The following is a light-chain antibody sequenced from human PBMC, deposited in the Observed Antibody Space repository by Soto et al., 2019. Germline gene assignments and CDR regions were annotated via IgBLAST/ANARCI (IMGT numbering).Light chain of an antibody. V-gene: IGKV3-20*01. Sequence: EIVLTQSPGTLSLSPGERATLSCRASQSVSSSYLAWYQQKPGQAPRLLIYGASSRATGIPDRFSGSGSGTDFTLTISRLEPEDFAVYYCKQDGSPLTFGGGTKVEIK. CDR2: GAS. J-gene: IGKJ4*01. CDR1: QSVSSSY. CDR3: KQDGSPLT.